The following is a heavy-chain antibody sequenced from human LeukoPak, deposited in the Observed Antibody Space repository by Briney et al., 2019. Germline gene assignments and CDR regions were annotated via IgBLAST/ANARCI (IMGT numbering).Heavy chain of an antibody. CDR3: ARDYYDSSGYYG. CDR2: IWFDGSNK. Sequence: PGGSLRLSCTTSGFTFSGYGMHWVRQAPGKGLEWVAVIWFDGSNKYYGDSVKGRFTISRDNAKNTLYLQMNSLRAEDTAVYYCARDYYDSSGYYGWGQGTLVTVSS. V-gene: IGHV3-33*01. D-gene: IGHD3-22*01. J-gene: IGHJ4*02. CDR1: GFTFSGYG.